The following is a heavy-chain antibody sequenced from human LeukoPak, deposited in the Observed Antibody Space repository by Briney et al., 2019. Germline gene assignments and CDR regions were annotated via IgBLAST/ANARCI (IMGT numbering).Heavy chain of an antibody. CDR1: GYTFTSYG. CDR3: ARSGRGYSYGHQYYYYYYMDV. D-gene: IGHD5-18*01. CDR2: ISAYNGNT. V-gene: IGHV1-18*01. J-gene: IGHJ6*03. Sequence: GASVKVSCKASGYTFTSYGISWVRQAPGQGLEWMGWISAYNGNTHYAQKLQGRVTMTTDTSTSTVYMELRSLRSDDTAVYYCARSGRGYSYGHQYYYYYYMDVWGKGTTVTISS.